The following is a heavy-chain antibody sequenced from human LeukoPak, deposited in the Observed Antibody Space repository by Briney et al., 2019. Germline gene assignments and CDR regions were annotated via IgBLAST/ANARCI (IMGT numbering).Heavy chain of an antibody. J-gene: IGHJ4*02. CDR2: IIPIFGTA. Sequence: SVKVSCKASGYIFTSYGISWVRQAPGQGLEWMGGIIPIFGTANYAQKFQGRVTITADESTSTAYMELSSLRSEDTAVYYCATVLRYFDWLPIDYWGQGTLVTVSS. V-gene: IGHV1-69*13. CDR3: ATVLRYFDWLPIDY. D-gene: IGHD3-9*01. CDR1: GYIFTSYG.